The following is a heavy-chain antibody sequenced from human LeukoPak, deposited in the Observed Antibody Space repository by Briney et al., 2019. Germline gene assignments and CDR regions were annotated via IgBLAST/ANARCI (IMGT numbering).Heavy chain of an antibody. D-gene: IGHD3-22*01. CDR2: TSSGGDYT. V-gene: IGHV3-23*01. Sequence: PGGSLRLSCAASGFTFNIYAMSWVRQAPGKGLEWVSSTSSGGDYTYYAGSVKGRFTISRDNSKNTLYLQMNSLRAEDTATYYCVKDRPNYYESNGHYYRRDGDSWGQGTLVTVSS. CDR1: GFTFNIYA. CDR3: VKDRPNYYESNGHYYRRDGDS. J-gene: IGHJ5*01.